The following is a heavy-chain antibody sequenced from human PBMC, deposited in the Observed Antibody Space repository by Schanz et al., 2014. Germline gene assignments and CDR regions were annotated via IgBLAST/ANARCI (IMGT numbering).Heavy chain of an antibody. D-gene: IGHD2-8*02. CDR2: ISVYTGNT. CDR3: ARDSLRGATGGYGMDV. Sequence: QVQLVQSGAEVKKPGASVRVSCKASGYTFTTYAMSWVRQAPGQGLEWVGWISVYTGNTKYGQKVQGRVTMTTDTSTSTVYMELRSLRSDDTAVYYCARDSLRGATGGYGMDVWGQGTTVTVSS. V-gene: IGHV1-18*01. CDR1: GYTFTTYA. J-gene: IGHJ6*02.